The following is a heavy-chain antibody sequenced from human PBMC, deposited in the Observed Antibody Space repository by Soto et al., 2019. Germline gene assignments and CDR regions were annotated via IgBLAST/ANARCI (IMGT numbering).Heavy chain of an antibody. V-gene: IGHV2-70*04. CDR2: IDWDDGK. J-gene: IGHJ5*02. CDR3: ARGRRHGSNFPVGFFDR. CDR1: GFSLTNSGAR. D-gene: IGHD5-12*01. Sequence: SGQTLVNHTQTLTLTYTVSGFSLTNSGARINLIRQLPGGALEWLARIDWDDGKFYTTSLKTRLTVSKDASRNQVVLTMTNMGPMDTATYYCARGRRHGSNFPVGFFDRWGQGSLVTVSS.